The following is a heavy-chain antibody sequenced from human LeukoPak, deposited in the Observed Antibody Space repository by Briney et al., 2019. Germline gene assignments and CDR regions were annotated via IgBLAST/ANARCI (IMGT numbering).Heavy chain of an antibody. CDR3: ARTYSSSWGVIDY. CDR2: IRYDGTNK. CDR1: GFTFSTFG. J-gene: IGHJ4*02. Sequence: GGSLRLSCAASGFTFSTFGMHWVRQAPGKGLEWLTFIRYDGTNKYYADSVKGRFTISRDNSKNTLYLQMNSLRVEDTAVYFCARTYSSSWGVIDYWGQGTLVTVSS. D-gene: IGHD6-13*01. V-gene: IGHV3-30*02.